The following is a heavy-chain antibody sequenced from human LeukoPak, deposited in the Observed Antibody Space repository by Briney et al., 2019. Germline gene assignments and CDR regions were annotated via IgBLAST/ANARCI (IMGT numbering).Heavy chain of an antibody. Sequence: SVKVSCKASGGTFSSYAISWVRQAPGQGLEWMGGIIPIFGTANYAQKFQGRVTITADESTRTAYMELSSLRSEDTAVYYCARDPGYCSSTSCYPSPYWGQGTLVTVSS. V-gene: IGHV1-69*13. CDR1: GGTFSSYA. CDR3: ARDPGYCSSTSCYPSPY. CDR2: IIPIFGTA. J-gene: IGHJ4*02. D-gene: IGHD2-2*01.